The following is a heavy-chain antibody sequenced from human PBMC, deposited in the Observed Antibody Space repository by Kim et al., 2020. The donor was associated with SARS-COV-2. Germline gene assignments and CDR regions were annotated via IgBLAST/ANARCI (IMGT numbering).Heavy chain of an antibody. J-gene: IGHJ6*02. CDR3: AKDGQSYYYYGMDV. Sequence: ADSVKGRFTISRDNSKNSLYLQMNSLRTEDTSLYYCAKDGQSYYYYGMDVWGQGTTVTVSS. V-gene: IGHV3-43*01.